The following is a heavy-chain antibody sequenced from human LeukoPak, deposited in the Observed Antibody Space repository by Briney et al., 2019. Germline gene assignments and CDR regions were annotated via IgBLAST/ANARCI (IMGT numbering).Heavy chain of an antibody. Sequence: GGSLRLSCEASGFILSGRSMNWVRQAPGKGLEWVASIDTNSVYIYHADSVMGRFTISRDNAKNSLYLQMSYLRVEDTAVYYCARDRQNKDFWSGGDYWGQGTLVTVSS. CDR2: IDTNSVYI. J-gene: IGHJ4*02. CDR3: ARDRQNKDFWSGGDY. V-gene: IGHV3-21*06. CDR1: GFILSGRS. D-gene: IGHD3-3*01.